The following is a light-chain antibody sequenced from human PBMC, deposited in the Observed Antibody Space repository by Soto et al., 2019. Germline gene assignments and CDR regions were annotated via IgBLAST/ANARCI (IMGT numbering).Light chain of an antibody. CDR2: SNN. V-gene: IGLV1-44*01. Sequence: QSVLTQPPSASGTPGQSVSISCSGSRSSIRTNTVHWYQQLPGTAPKLLIYSNNVRPSGVPDRFSGSISGTSASLAISGLQSEDEADYYCAAWDDSPDGRVVFGGGTQLTVL. J-gene: IGLJ2*01. CDR1: RSSIRTNT. CDR3: AAWDDSPDGRVV.